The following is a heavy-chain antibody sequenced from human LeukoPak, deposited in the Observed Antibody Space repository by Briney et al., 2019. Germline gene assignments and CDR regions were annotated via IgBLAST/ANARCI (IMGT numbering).Heavy chain of an antibody. CDR1: GDSVSSNSAA. CDR3: ARANYYDSRGPNYFDY. V-gene: IGHV6-1*01. J-gene: IGHJ4*02. Sequence: SQTLSLTCAISGDSVSSNSAAWNWIRQSPSRGLEWLGRTKYRSKWYYDYAVSVKSRITINPDTSKNQFSLQLSSVTPEDTAVYYCARANYYDSRGPNYFDYWGQGTLVTVSS. CDR2: TKYRSKWYY. D-gene: IGHD3-22*01.